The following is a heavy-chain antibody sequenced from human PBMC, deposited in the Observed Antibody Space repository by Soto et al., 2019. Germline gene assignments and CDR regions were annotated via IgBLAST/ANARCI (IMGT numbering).Heavy chain of an antibody. Sequence: QVQLEQSGAEVKKPGASVKVSCKASGYNFKNYGITWVRQAPGQGLEWMGWISGYNGNTKYAQKLQGRVTMTTDTSTNIVYMDLRSLKSDDTAVYYCAREPQYSAGWGPGLDILGQGTMVTVSS. CDR1: GYNFKNYG. J-gene: IGHJ3*02. V-gene: IGHV1-18*01. CDR2: ISGYNGNT. CDR3: AREPQYSAGWGPGLDI. D-gene: IGHD1-26*01.